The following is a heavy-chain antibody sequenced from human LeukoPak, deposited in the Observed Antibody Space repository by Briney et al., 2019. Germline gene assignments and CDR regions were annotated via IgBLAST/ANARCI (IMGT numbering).Heavy chain of an antibody. CDR1: GYTFTSYY. CDR3: ARNLLYCSGGSCYSAYYYYYMDV. V-gene: IGHV1-46*01. D-gene: IGHD2-15*01. CDR2: INPSGGST. Sequence: ASVKVSCKASGYTFTSYYMHWVRQAPGQGLEWMGIINPSGGSTSYAQKFQGRVTMTRDMSTSTAYMELSRLRSDDTAVYYCARNLLYCSGGSCYSAYYYYYMDVWGKGTTVTVSS. J-gene: IGHJ6*03.